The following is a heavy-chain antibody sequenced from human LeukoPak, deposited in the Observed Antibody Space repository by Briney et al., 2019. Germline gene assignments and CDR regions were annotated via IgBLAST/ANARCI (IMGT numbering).Heavy chain of an antibody. CDR2: ISGSGGST. V-gene: IGHV3-23*01. Sequence: ETLSLTCTVSGGSISSYYWSWVRQAPGKGLEWVSAISGSGGSTYYADSVKGRFTISRDDSKNTLYLQMNSLRAEDTAVYYCANEPNWFDPWGQGTLVTVSS. CDR1: GGSISSYY. CDR3: ANEPNWFDP. J-gene: IGHJ5*02.